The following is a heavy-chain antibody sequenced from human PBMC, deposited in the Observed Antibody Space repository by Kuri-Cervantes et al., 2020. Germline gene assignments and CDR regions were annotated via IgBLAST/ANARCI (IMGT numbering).Heavy chain of an antibody. V-gene: IGHV1-69*05. J-gene: IGHJ6*03. CDR2: SLPMFGTT. Sequence: SVKVSCKASGGNFGSHGISWVRQAPGQGLDGMGGSLPMFGTTNYAQKFQGRVTITTDESTRTVYMELRSLRSDDTAVYYCARAPRTYYYDSSGDYYYYYMDVWGKGTTVTVSS. CDR3: ARAPRTYYYDSSGDYYYYYMDV. CDR1: GGNFGSHG. D-gene: IGHD3-22*01.